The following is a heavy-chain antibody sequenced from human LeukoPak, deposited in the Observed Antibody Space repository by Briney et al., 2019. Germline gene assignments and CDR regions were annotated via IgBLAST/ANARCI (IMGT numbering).Heavy chain of an antibody. D-gene: IGHD4-17*01. J-gene: IGHJ4*02. CDR2: ISSSGSTI. V-gene: IGHV3-48*04. Sequence: GGSLRLSCAASRFTFSSYSMNWVRQAPGKGLEWVSYISSSGSTIYYADSVKGRFTTSRDNAKNSLYLQMNSLRAEDTAVYYCARVGDYGDYWGQGTLVTVSS. CDR1: RFTFSSYS. CDR3: ARVGDYGDY.